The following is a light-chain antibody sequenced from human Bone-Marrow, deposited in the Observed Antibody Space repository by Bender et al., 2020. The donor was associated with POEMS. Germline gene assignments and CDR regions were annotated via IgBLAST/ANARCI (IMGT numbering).Light chain of an antibody. J-gene: IGLJ2*01. V-gene: IGLV3-25*03. CDR1: NLGGKS. CDR2: EDS. Sequence: SYELTQPPSVSVSPGQTASVTCSGDNLGGKSVCWYQQKPGQSPVLVMHEDSKRPSGIPERFSGSSSGTTVTLTISGVLAEDEADYYCQSADSIGTYMVFGGGTKLTVL. CDR3: QSADSIGTYMV.